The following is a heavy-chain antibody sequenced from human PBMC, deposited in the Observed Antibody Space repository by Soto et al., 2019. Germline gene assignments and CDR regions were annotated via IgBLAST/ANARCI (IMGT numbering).Heavy chain of an antibody. CDR3: ARNIGYHFDY. J-gene: IGHJ4*02. D-gene: IGHD5-18*01. V-gene: IGHV4-39*01. Sequence: SETLSLTCTVSGGSISSSSYYWGWIRQPPGKGLEWIGSIYYSGSTYYNPSLKSRVTISVDTSKNQFSLKLSSVTAADTAVYYCARNIGYHFDYWGQGTLVTVSS. CDR2: IYYSGST. CDR1: GGSISSSSYY.